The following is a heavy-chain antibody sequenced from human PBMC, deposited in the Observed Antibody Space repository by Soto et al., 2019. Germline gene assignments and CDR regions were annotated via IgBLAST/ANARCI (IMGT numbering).Heavy chain of an antibody. CDR3: AKCSFGGSYYFPFDY. J-gene: IGHJ4*02. CDR2: ISGSGTNT. CDR1: GFTFSSYA. Sequence: GGSLRLSCAAYGFTFSSYAMSWVRQAPGKGLEWVSSISGSGTNTYYADSVRGRFTISSDNSKNTLYLQMNSLRVEDTAVYYCAKCSFGGSYYFPFDYWGQGTLVTVSS. D-gene: IGHD1-26*01. V-gene: IGHV3-23*01.